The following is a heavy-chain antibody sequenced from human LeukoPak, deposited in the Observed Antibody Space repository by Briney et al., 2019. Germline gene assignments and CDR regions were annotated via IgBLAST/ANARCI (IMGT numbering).Heavy chain of an antibody. J-gene: IGHJ4*02. V-gene: IGHV3-53*01. Sequence: GGSLRLSCAASGFTVSSNYMSWVRQAPGKGLEWVSVIYSGGSTYYADSVKGRFTISRDNSKNTLYLQMNSLRAEDTAVYYCARDKSIAAAGMSFDYWGQGTLVTVSS. D-gene: IGHD6-13*01. CDR3: ARDKSIAAAGMSFDY. CDR1: GFTVSSNY. CDR2: IYSGGST.